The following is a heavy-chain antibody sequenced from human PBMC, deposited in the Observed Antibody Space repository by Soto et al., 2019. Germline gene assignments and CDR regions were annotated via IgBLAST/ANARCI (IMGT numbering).Heavy chain of an antibody. J-gene: IGHJ1*01. CDR2: IIPIFGTV. V-gene: IGHV1-69*12. CDR1: GGTFSNYA. Sequence: QVQLVQSGAEVKKPGSSVKVSCKASGGTFSNYALDWVRQAPGQGLEWMGGIIPIFGTVRHAQNFQGRVPITADESTATAYMELSSLRYEDTAMYYCATGGERDYYDQSGWRWGQGTLVTVSS. D-gene: IGHD3-22*01. CDR3: ATGGERDYYDQSGWR.